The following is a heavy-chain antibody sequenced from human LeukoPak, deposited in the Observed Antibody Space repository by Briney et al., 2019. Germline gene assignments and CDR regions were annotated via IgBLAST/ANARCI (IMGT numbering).Heavy chain of an antibody. D-gene: IGHD1-26*01. V-gene: IGHV3-30*02. Sequence: GGSLRLSCAASGFTFSSYGMHWVRQAPGKGLAGVAYIRYDGSNKYYADSVKGRFTISRDNSKNTLYLQMNSLRAEDTAVYYCAKDTIVVASALCVYWGQGTVVTVSS. CDR3: AKDTIVVASALCVY. CDR1: GFTFSSYG. CDR2: IRYDGSNK. J-gene: IGHJ4*02.